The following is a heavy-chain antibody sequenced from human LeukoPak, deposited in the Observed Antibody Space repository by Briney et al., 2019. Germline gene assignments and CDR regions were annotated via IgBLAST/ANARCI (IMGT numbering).Heavy chain of an antibody. V-gene: IGHV3-21*01. CDR1: GFTFSSYS. Sequence: PGGSLRLSCAASGFTFSSYSMNWVRQAPGKGLEWVSSISSSSSYIYYADSVKGRFTISRDNSKNRLYLQMNSLRAEDTAVYYCARGQLGYCSSTSCLRDWFDPWGQGTLVTVSS. CDR3: ARGQLGYCSSTSCLRDWFDP. D-gene: IGHD2-2*01. J-gene: IGHJ5*02. CDR2: ISSSSSYI.